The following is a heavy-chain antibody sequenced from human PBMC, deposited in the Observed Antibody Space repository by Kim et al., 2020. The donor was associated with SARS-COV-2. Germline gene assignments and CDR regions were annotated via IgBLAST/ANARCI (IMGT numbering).Heavy chain of an antibody. J-gene: IGHJ3*02. D-gene: IGHD3-9*01. CDR3: ARDSGYYDILTEAFDI. V-gene: IGHV1-18*01. CDR2: ISAYNGNT. CDR1: GYTFTSYG. Sequence: ASVKVSCKASGYTFTSYGISWVRQAPGQGLEWMGWISAYNGNTNYAQKLQGRVTMTTDTSTSTAYMELRSLRSDDTAVYYCARDSGYYDILTEAFDIWGQGTMVTVSS.